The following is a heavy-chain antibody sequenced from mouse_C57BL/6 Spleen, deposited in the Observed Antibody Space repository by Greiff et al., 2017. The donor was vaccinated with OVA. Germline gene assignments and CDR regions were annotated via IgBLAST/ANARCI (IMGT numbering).Heavy chain of an antibody. CDR2: IDPSDSYT. J-gene: IGHJ2*01. D-gene: IGHD1-1*01. V-gene: IGHV1-69*01. CDR3: ARVGIKGAVFDY. CDR1: GYTFTSYW. Sequence: QVQLKQPGAELVMPGASVKLSCKASGYTFTSYWMHWVKQRPGQGLEWIGEIDPSDSYTNYNQKFKGKSTLTVDKSSSTAYMQLSSLTSEDSAVYYCARVGIKGAVFDYWGQGTTLTVSA.